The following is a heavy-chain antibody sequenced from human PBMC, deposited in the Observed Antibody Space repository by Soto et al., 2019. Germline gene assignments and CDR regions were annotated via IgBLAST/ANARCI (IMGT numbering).Heavy chain of an antibody. CDR1: GGSSINLDYY. CDR3: ARESEDCGFWSGDFFDP. D-gene: IGHD3-3*01. V-gene: IGHV4-30-4*01. Sequence: SQTLRLSCTVSGGSSINLDYYWIFIRQPPGKGLEWIGYIYYSGSTYYNPSLKSRVTISVDTSKNQFCMKLSSVTAADTAVYYCARESEDCGFWSGDFFDPWGQGTLVTFSS. CDR2: IYYSGST. J-gene: IGHJ5*02.